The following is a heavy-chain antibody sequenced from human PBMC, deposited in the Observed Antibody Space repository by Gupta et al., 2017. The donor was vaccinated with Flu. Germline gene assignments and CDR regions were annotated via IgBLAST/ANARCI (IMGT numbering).Heavy chain of an antibody. D-gene: IGHD3-10*01. J-gene: IGHJ3*02. CDR2: IWYDGSNK. CDR3: ARERGVITWWAFDI. V-gene: IGHV3-33*01. Sequence: QAPGKGLEWVAVIWYDGSNKYYADSVKGRFTISRDNSKNTLYLQMNSLRAEDTAVYYCARERGVITWWAFDIWGQGTMVTVSS.